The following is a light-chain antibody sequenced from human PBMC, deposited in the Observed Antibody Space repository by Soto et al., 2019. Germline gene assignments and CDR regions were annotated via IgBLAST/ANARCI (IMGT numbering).Light chain of an antibody. J-gene: IGLJ1*01. CDR2: EVT. V-gene: IGLV2-8*01. CDR1: SSDVGGYNF. CDR3: KSYAGTINRYV. Sequence: QSVLTQPPSASGSPGQSVTISCTGTSSDVGGYNFVYWYQQLPGKAPKLLIYEVTNRPSGVPHRFSGSKSGNSASLTVSGLQAEDEADYYCKSYAGTINRYVFGTGTKVTVL.